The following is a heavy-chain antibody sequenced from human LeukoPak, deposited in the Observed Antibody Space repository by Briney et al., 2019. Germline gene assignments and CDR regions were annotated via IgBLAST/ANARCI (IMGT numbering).Heavy chain of an antibody. D-gene: IGHD6-19*01. CDR2: IYDSGST. Sequence: SETLSLTCTVSGGSIRSSYYYWGWIRQPPGKGLEWIGSIYDSGSTYYNPSLKSRVTISVDTSKNQFSLKLSSVTAADTAVYYCARTPSSGWLYYFDYWGQGTLVTVSS. CDR1: GGSIRSSYYY. V-gene: IGHV4-39*07. J-gene: IGHJ4*02. CDR3: ARTPSSGWLYYFDY.